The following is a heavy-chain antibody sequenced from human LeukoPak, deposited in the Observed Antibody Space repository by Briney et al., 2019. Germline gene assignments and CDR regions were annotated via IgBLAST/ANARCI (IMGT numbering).Heavy chain of an antibody. D-gene: IGHD1-26*01. Sequence: SETLSLTCTVSSGSISTFYWSWIRQPPGKGLEWIGYVYQSGTTSCNPSLKRRVTISADTSKNQFSLRVTSVTAADTAVYYCARHGGSLGYFDNWGQGTLVTVSS. J-gene: IGHJ4*02. CDR2: VYQSGTT. CDR3: ARHGGSLGYFDN. V-gene: IGHV4-59*08. CDR1: SGSISTFY.